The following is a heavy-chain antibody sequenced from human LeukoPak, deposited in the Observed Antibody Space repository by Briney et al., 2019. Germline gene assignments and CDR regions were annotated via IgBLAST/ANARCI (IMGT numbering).Heavy chain of an antibody. Sequence: ASVKVSCKASGHTFISYYMHWVRQAPGQGLQWMGIINPSGGSTSYAQKFQGRVTMTRDTSISTAYMDMSSLRSDDTAVYYCARNLWFGESSDAFDMWGQGTMVTVSS. CDR1: GHTFISYY. D-gene: IGHD3-10*01. CDR2: INPSGGST. J-gene: IGHJ3*02. CDR3: ARNLWFGESSDAFDM. V-gene: IGHV1-46*01.